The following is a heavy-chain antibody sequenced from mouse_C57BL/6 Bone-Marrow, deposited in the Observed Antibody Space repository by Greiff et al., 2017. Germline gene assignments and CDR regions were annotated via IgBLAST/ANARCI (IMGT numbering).Heavy chain of an antibody. V-gene: IGHV5-4*01. D-gene: IGHD2-3*01. CDR1: GFTFSSYA. Sequence: EVKLMESGGGLVKPGGSLKLSCAASGFTFSSYAMSWVRQTPEKRLEWVATISDGGSYTYYPDNVKGRFTISRDNAKNNLYLQMSHLKSEDTAMYYCARDGYYVWFAYWGQGTLVTVSA. CDR3: ARDGYYVWFAY. J-gene: IGHJ3*01. CDR2: ISDGGSYT.